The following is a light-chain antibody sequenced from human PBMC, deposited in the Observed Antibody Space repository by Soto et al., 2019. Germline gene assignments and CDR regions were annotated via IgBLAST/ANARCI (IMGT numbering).Light chain of an antibody. CDR2: EVS. Sequence: QPVLTQPASVSGSPGQSITISCTGTISDVGGYNYVSWYQQHPGKAPQLMIYEVSNRPSGVSNRFSGSKSGNTASLTISGLQAEDEADYYCSSYTSSSTLVVFGGGTKLTVL. CDR3: SSYTSSSTLVV. V-gene: IGLV2-14*01. J-gene: IGLJ2*01. CDR1: ISDVGGYNY.